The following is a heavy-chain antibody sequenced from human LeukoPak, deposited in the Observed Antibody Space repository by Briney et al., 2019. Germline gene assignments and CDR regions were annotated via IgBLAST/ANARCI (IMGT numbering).Heavy chain of an antibody. CDR2: ISPGDSNI. J-gene: IGHJ4*02. D-gene: IGHD5-24*01. CDR1: GYTFTTFW. V-gene: IGHV5-51*01. Sequence: GESLKISCKGSGYTFTTFWIAWVRQMPGKGLEWMGIISPGDSNIKYSPSFEGQVTISADKSISTAYLQWSSLKASDTAMYYCARLIQDGYGDYWGQGTLVTVSS. CDR3: ARLIQDGYGDY.